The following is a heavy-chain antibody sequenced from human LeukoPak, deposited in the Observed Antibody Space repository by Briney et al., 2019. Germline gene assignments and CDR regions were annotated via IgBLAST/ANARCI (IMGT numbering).Heavy chain of an antibody. CDR3: AREGPEFDYSLRILNGRPGFDAFDI. Sequence: GGSLRLSCAASGFTFSSYSMNWVRQAPEKGLEWVSSISSSSSYIHYADSVKGRFTISRDNAKNSLDLQMNSLRAEDTAVYYCAREGPEFDYSLRILNGRPGFDAFDIWGQGTMVTVSS. CDR2: ISSSSSYI. D-gene: IGHD2-15*01. CDR1: GFTFSSYS. J-gene: IGHJ3*02. V-gene: IGHV3-21*01.